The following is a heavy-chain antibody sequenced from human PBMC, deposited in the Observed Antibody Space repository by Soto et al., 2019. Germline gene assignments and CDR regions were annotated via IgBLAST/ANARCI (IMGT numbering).Heavy chain of an antibody. CDR1: GGSISSSSYH. D-gene: IGHD6-13*01. Sequence: SETLSLTCTVSGGSISSSSYHWGWIRQPPGKGLEWIGSIYYSGSTYYNPSLKSRVTISVDTSKNQFSLKLSSVTAADTAVYYCARRYSSSFDYWGQGTLVTVSS. CDR3: ARRYSSSFDY. V-gene: IGHV4-39*07. J-gene: IGHJ4*02. CDR2: IYYSGST.